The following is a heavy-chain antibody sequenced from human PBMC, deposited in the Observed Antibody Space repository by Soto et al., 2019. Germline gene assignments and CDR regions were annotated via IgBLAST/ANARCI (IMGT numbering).Heavy chain of an antibody. CDR1: GASFSGYY. Sequence: QVQLQQWGAGLLKPSETLSLTCGVYGASFSGYYWSWIRQPPGKGLEWIGEINHSGSTNYNPSLKSRVTISVDTSKNQFSLKLSSVTAADTAVYYCARGWTQLWFKYYFDFWGQGTLVTVSS. D-gene: IGHD5-18*01. J-gene: IGHJ4*02. CDR3: ARGWTQLWFKYYFDF. V-gene: IGHV4-34*01. CDR2: INHSGST.